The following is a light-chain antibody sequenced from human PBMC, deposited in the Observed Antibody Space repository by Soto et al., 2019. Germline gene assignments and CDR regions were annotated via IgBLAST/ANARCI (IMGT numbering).Light chain of an antibody. Sequence: EIVMTQSPATLSVSPGERATLSCRASQSVSSNLAWYQQKPGQAPRLLIYGAFTRATGIPARFSGSGSGTEFTLTISSLQSEDFAVYYCQQYNNWPPATFGKGTKVEIK. CDR2: GAF. V-gene: IGKV3-15*01. CDR3: QQYNNWPPAT. CDR1: QSVSSN. J-gene: IGKJ1*01.